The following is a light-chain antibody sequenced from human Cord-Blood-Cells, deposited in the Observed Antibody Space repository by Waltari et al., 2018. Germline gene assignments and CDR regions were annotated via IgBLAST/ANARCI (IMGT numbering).Light chain of an antibody. CDR3: CSYAGSSTFAV. V-gene: IGLV2-23*02. J-gene: IGLJ7*01. CDR1: SSDVGSYNL. CDR2: EVS. Sequence: QSALTQPASVSGSPGQSITIPCTGTSSDVGSYNLVSWYQQHPGKAPKLMMYEVSKRPSGVSNRFSGSKSGNTASLTISGLQAEDEADYYCCSYAGSSTFAVFGGGTQLTVL.